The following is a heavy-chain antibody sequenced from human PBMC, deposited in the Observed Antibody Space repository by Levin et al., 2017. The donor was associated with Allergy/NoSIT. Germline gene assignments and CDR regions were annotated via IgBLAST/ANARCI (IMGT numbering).Heavy chain of an antibody. V-gene: IGHV4-59*01. D-gene: IGHD3-9*01. CDR2: IYYSGST. Sequence: SETLSLTCTVSGGSISSYYWSWIRQPPGKGLEWIGYIYYSGSTNYNPSLKSRVTISVDTSKNQFSLKLSSVTAADTAVYYCARGGILTGYYISDAFDSWGQGTMVTVSS. CDR1: GGSISSYY. CDR3: ARGGILTGYYISDAFDS. J-gene: IGHJ3*02.